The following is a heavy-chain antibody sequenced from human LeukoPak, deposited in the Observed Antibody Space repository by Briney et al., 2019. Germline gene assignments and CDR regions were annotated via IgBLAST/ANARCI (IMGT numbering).Heavy chain of an antibody. Sequence: GASVKVSCKASGYTFTGYYMHWARQAPGQGLEWMGRINPNSGGTNYAQKFQGRVTMTRDTSISTAYMELSRLRSDDTAVYYCARGRYVDMVATIRGYFDYWGQGTLVTVSS. D-gene: IGHD5-12*01. CDR3: ARGRYVDMVATIRGYFDY. CDR2: INPNSGGT. CDR1: GYTFTGYY. V-gene: IGHV1-2*06. J-gene: IGHJ4*02.